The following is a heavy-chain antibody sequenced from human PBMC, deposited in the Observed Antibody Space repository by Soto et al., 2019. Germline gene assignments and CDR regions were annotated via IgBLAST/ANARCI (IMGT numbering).Heavy chain of an antibody. CDR1: GDSISGYY. V-gene: IGHV4-59*01. D-gene: IGHD2-15*01. CDR3: ARERLFCPGGNCHCCFDY. Sequence: PSETLSLTCTVSGDSISGYYWSWVRQTPGKGLEWIGYIYFSGSTNYNPSLKSRVTMSVDTSKDQFSLNLSSVTAADTAVYYCARERLFCPGGNCHCCFDYWGQGTLVTVSS. CDR2: IYFSGST. J-gene: IGHJ4*03.